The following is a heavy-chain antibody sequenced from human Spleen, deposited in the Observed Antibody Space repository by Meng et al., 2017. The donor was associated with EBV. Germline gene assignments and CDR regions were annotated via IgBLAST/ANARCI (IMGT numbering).Heavy chain of an antibody. CDR1: RDSISANWSD. V-gene: IGHV4-39*01. CDR2: MYHSGTT. CDR3: ARQVTEWQRFFDY. Sequence: LQESGPRLLKPSEDLSLTCTVSRDSISANWSDWGWSRQAPGKGIQWIGSMYHSGTTDYTPYLKSRLTISIDTSKNQFSLKMISVTAADTAVYYCARQVTEWQRFFDYWGQGALVTVSS. J-gene: IGHJ4*02. D-gene: IGHD5-12*01.